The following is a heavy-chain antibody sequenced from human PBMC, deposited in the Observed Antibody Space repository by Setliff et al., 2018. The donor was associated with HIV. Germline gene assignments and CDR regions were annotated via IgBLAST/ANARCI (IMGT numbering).Heavy chain of an antibody. V-gene: IGHV3-48*01. CDR3: ARESYV. Sequence: GGSLRLSCTASGFTFSSYSMNWVRQAPGKGLEWVSYISSTSSTIYYADSVKGRFTISRDNSKNTLYLQMNSLRAEDTAVYYCARESYVWGQGTTVTVSS. J-gene: IGHJ6*02. CDR2: ISSTSSTI. CDR1: GFTFSSYS.